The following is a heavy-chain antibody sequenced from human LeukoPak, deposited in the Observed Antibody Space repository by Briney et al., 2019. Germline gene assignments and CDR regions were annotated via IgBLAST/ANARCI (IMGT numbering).Heavy chain of an antibody. D-gene: IGHD3-3*01. CDR2: IYPGDSDT. J-gene: IGHJ6*02. CDR1: GYSFTSYW. Sequence: GESLKISCKGSGYSFTSYWIGWVRQMPGKGLEWMGIIYPGDSDTRYSPSFQGQVTISADKSISTAYLQWSSLKASDTAMYYRARFETPQSPYDFWSGYHYYYGMDVWGQGTTVTVSS. V-gene: IGHV5-51*01. CDR3: ARFETPQSPYDFWSGYHYYYGMDV.